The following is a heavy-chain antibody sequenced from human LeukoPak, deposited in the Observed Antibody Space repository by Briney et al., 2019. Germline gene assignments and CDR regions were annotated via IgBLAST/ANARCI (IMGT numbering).Heavy chain of an antibody. CDR3: ARAFSSGWYYFDY. J-gene: IGHJ4*02. CDR1: GFTLDDYG. Sequence: PGGSPRLSCAASGFTLDDYGMSWVRQAPGKGLEWASGINWNGGSTGYADSVKGRFTISRDNAKNSLYLQMNSLRAEDTALYYCARAFSSGWYYFDYWGQGTLVTVSS. D-gene: IGHD6-19*01. CDR2: INWNGGST. V-gene: IGHV3-20*04.